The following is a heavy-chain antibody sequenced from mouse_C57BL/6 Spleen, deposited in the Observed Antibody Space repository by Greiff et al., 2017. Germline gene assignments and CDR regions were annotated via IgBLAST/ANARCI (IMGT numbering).Heavy chain of an antibody. CDR3: TRGHYDYAMDY. J-gene: IGHJ4*01. V-gene: IGHV5-9-1*02. Sequence: EVKLVESGEGLVKPGGSLKLSCAASGFTFSSYAMSWVRQTPEKRLEWVAYISSGGDYIYYADTVKGRFTISRDNARNTLYLQMSSLKSEDTAMYYCTRGHYDYAMDYWGQGTSVTVSS. D-gene: IGHD1-2*01. CDR2: ISSGGDYI. CDR1: GFTFSSYA.